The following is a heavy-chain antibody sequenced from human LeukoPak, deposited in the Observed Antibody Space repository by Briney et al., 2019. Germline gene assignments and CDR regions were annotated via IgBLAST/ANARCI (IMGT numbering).Heavy chain of an antibody. Sequence: PGGSLRLSCTASGFTFGDYAMSWVRQAPGKGLEWVGFIRSKAYGGTTEYAASVKGRFTISRDDSKGIAYLQMNSLKTEDTAVYYCTREGMATMNHYYYMDVWGKGTTVTISS. CDR1: GFTFGDYA. CDR2: IRSKAYGGTT. D-gene: IGHD5-24*01. CDR3: TREGMATMNHYYYMDV. J-gene: IGHJ6*03. V-gene: IGHV3-49*04.